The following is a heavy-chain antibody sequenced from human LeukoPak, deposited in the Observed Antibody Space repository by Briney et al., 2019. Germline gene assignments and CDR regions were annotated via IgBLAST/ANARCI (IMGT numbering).Heavy chain of an antibody. CDR1: GGSFSGYY. D-gene: IGHD3-16*02. CDR3: ARGRLHDYVWGSYRSYYFDY. J-gene: IGHJ4*02. CDR2: INHSGST. V-gene: IGHV4-34*01. Sequence: SETLSLTCAVYGGSFSGYYWSWIRQPPGKGLEWIGEINHSGSTNYNPSLKSRVTISVDTSKNQFSLKLSSVTAADTAVYYCARGRLHDYVWGSYRSYYFDYWGQGTLVTVSS.